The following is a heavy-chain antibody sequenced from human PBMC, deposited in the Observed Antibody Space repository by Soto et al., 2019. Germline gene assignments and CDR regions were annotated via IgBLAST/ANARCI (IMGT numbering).Heavy chain of an antibody. CDR2: INAYNGNT. J-gene: IGHJ4*02. Sequence: QVQLVQSGAEVKKPGASVKVSCKASGYTFINYGISWVRQAPGQGLEWMGWINAYNGNTNYAQKLQGRVTMTTDTATSTADMELRSLRSDDTAVYYCARDPVAGTYFDYWGQGTLVTVSS. CDR3: ARDPVAGTYFDY. CDR1: GYTFINYG. D-gene: IGHD6-19*01. V-gene: IGHV1-18*01.